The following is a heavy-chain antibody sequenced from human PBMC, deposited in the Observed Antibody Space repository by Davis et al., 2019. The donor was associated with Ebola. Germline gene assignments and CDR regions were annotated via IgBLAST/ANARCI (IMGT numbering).Heavy chain of an antibody. V-gene: IGHV1-46*01. CDR2: INPSGGST. CDR1: GYTFTSYY. D-gene: IGHD6-25*01. Sequence: ASVKVSCKASGYTFTSYYMHWVRQAPGQGLEWMGIINPSGGSTSYAQKFQGRVTMTRDTSTSTVYMELSSLRSEDTAVYYCARGGIAAKYYYYGMDVWGQGTTVTVSS. J-gene: IGHJ6*02. CDR3: ARGGIAAKYYYYGMDV.